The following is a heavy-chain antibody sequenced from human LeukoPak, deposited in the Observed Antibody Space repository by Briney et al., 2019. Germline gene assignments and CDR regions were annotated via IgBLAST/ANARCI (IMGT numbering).Heavy chain of an antibody. J-gene: IGHJ4*02. Sequence: SVKVSCKASGGTFSNYAIGWVRQAPGQGLEWMGGIIPIFGTANYAQKFQGRVTIAADESTSTAYMELSSLRSEDTAVYYCARAGYYYDSSGQGTFDYWGQGTLVTVSS. CDR3: ARAGYYYDSSGQGTFDY. CDR1: GGTFSNYA. D-gene: IGHD3-22*01. V-gene: IGHV1-69*01. CDR2: IIPIFGTA.